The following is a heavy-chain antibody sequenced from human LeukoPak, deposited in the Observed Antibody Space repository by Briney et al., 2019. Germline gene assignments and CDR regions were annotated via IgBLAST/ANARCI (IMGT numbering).Heavy chain of an antibody. D-gene: IGHD1-7*01. J-gene: IGHJ4*02. CDR2: ISYDGSDK. Sequence: PGGSLRLSCAASGFTLDNYGMHWVRQAPGKGLEWVAIISYDGSDKYYADSVKGRFTISRDNSKNTLYLQMNSLRAEDTAVYYCAKVRVVFNWNYAYYFDSWGQGTLVTVSS. CDR3: AKVRVVFNWNYAYYFDS. CDR1: GFTLDNYG. V-gene: IGHV3-30*18.